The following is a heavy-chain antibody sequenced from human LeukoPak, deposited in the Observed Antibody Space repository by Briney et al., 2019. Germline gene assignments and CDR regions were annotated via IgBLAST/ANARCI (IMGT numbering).Heavy chain of an antibody. D-gene: IGHD3-3*01. CDR1: GFTFNSYS. CDR2: ITSSSSYI. J-gene: IGHJ4*02. V-gene: IGHV3-21*01. Sequence: PGGSLRLSCAASGFTFNSYSMNWVRQAPGKGLEWVSSITSSSSYIYYADSVKGRSTVSRDNARNSLYLQMNSLRAEDTGVYYCARSGVALFDYWGQGTLVTVSS. CDR3: ARSGVALFDY.